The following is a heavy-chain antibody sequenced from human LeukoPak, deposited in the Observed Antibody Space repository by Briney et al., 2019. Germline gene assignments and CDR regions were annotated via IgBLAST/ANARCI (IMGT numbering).Heavy chain of an antibody. CDR2: INHSGST. J-gene: IGHJ6*02. CDR1: GGSFSGYY. D-gene: IGHD2-15*01. CDR3: ARGVVVVAATLGYYYYGMDV. V-gene: IGHV4-34*01. Sequence: SETLSLTCAVYGGSFSGYYWSWIRQPPGKGLEWIGEINHSGSTNYNPSLKSRVTISVDTSKNQFSLKLSSVTAADTAVYYCARGVVVVAATLGYYYYGMDVWGQGTTVTVSS.